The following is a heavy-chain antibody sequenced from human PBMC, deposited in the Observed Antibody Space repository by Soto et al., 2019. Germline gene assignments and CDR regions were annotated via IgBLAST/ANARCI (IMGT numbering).Heavy chain of an antibody. D-gene: IGHD4-17*01. Sequence: SETLSLTCAVSGYSISSGYYWGWLRQPPGKGLEWIGSIYHGGSTYYNPSLNSRVTLSIDMTNNHVSLILNSVTAADTAVYYCARDYGDSYYYYYGMDVWGQGTTVTVSS. V-gene: IGHV4-38-2*02. CDR3: ARDYGDSYYYYYGMDV. J-gene: IGHJ6*02. CDR1: GYSISSGYY. CDR2: IYHGGST.